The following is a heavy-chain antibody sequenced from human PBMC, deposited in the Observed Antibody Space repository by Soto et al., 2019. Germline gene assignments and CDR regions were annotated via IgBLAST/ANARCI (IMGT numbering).Heavy chain of an antibody. CDR2: IFYTGST. J-gene: IGHJ4*02. Sequence: QVQLQESGPGLVKPSQTLSLTCTVSGGSIHDYYWVWIRQPPGKGLEWIGSIFYTGSTDYNPSLKSRVTLSLGTSKNQFSLNLSSVTAADTAVYYCARVNRGAFDHWGQGAVVTVSS. CDR3: ARVNRGAFDH. CDR1: GGSIHDYY. V-gene: IGHV4-59*01.